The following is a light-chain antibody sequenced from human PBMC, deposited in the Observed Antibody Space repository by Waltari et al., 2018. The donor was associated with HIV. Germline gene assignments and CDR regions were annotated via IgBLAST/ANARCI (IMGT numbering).Light chain of an antibody. J-gene: IGKJ2*03. CDR3: QQYERHQS. V-gene: IGKV1-5*03. Sequence: IKMTQSPSTLSASVGARAPITSRASQSINTWLAWYQQKPGKAPKLLIYQASTLESGVPSRFSGRGSGTEFTLTISSLQPDDFASYYCQQYERHQSFGQGTKVEMK. CDR2: QAS. CDR1: QSINTW.